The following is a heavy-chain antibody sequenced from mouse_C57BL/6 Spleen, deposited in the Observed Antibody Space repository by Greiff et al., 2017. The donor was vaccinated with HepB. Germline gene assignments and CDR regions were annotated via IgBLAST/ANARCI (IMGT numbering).Heavy chain of an antibody. Sequence: VQLQQSGAELVKPGASVKISCKASGYAFSSYWMNWVKQRPGKGLEWIGQIYPGDGDTNYNGKFKGKATLTADKSSSPAYMQLSSLPSEDSAVYFCASHGYYQPYAMDCWGQGTSVTVSS. V-gene: IGHV1-80*01. CDR3: ASHGYYQPYAMDC. CDR1: GYAFSSYW. CDR2: IYPGDGDT. D-gene: IGHD2-3*01. J-gene: IGHJ4*01.